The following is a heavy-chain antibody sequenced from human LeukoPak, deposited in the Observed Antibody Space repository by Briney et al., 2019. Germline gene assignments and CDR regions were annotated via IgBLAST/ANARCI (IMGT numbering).Heavy chain of an antibody. CDR2: FDPEDGET. CDR3: ARDLGYDSSGYFPGWFDP. D-gene: IGHD3-22*01. Sequence: VASVKVSCKVSGYTLTELSMHWVRQAPGKGLEWMGGFDPEDGETIYAQKFQGRVTMTRDMSTSTVYMELSSLRSEDTAVYYCARDLGYDSSGYFPGWFDPWGQGTLVTVSS. CDR1: GYTLTELS. V-gene: IGHV1-24*01. J-gene: IGHJ5*02.